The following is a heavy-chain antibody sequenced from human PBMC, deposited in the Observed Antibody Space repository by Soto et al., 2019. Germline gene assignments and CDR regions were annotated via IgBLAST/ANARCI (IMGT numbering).Heavy chain of an antibody. CDR1: GGTFSSYA. Sequence: QVQLVQSGAEVKKPGSSVKVSCKASGGTFSSYAISWVRQAPGQGLEWMGGIIPIFGTANYAQKFQGRVTITADESTSTAYMELSSLRSEDTAVYYCASYNCNYVRPSSWFDPWGQGTLVTVSS. V-gene: IGHV1-69*01. J-gene: IGHJ5*02. CDR2: IIPIFGTA. CDR3: ASYNCNYVRPSSWFDP. D-gene: IGHD1-7*01.